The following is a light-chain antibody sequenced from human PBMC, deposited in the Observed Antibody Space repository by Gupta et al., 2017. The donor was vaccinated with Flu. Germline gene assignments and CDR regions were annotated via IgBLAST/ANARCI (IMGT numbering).Light chain of an antibody. V-gene: IGKV2-28*01. CDR3: VQTLHNPYG. CDR2: LGS. J-gene: IGKJ2*03. Sequence: VMTQSPLYLPVTPGEPASISCRSSQSLLYSNGYNYVDWYLQKPGQSPQLLIYLGSNRASGVPDRFSGSGSGTDFTLNINRVEPEDVGIFYCVQTLHNPYGFGQGTKLEIK. CDR1: QSLLYSNGYNY.